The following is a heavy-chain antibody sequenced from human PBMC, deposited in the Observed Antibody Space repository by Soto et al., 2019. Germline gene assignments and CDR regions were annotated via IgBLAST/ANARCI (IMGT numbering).Heavy chain of an antibody. Sequence: EVQLLESGGGLVQPGGSLRLSCAASKFAFSTYAMTWVRQAPGKGLEWVSSVTGSGGTTYYADSVKGRFTISRDNSKNPPYLQMNSLRTENTAIYYCAKPYGDYAGYYYRGMDVWGQGTTVTVSS. V-gene: IGHV3-23*01. D-gene: IGHD4-17*01. J-gene: IGHJ6*02. CDR3: AKPYGDYAGYYYRGMDV. CDR2: VTGSGGTT. CDR1: KFAFSTYA.